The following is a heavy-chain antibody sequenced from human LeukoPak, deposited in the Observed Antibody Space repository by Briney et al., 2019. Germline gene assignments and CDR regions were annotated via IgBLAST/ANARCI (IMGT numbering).Heavy chain of an antibody. J-gene: IGHJ4*02. CDR1: GGSISSSSYY. CDR3: ASYCSSTSCPGY. CDR2: IYYSGST. D-gene: IGHD2-2*01. V-gene: IGHV4-39*01. Sequence: SETLSLTCTVSGGSISSSSYYWGWIRQPPGKGLEWIGSIYYSGSTYYNPSLKSRVTISVDTSKNQFSLKLSSVTAADTAVYYCASYCSSTSCPGYWGQGTLVTVSS.